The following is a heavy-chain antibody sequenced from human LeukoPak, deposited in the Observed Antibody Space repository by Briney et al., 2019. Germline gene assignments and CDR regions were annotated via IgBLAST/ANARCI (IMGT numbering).Heavy chain of an antibody. Sequence: PSETLSLTCTLSGGSISRGGYFWSWICQHPGRGLEWIVYIYNRAPTNSNHNPSLNIRVTMSLDTSKNQFSLKLNSVTAADTPVYYCARHSARYGLEPDFVYWGQGTLVTVSS. D-gene: IGHD1-26*01. CDR1: GGSISRGGYF. J-gene: IGHJ4*02. CDR2: IYNRAPT. CDR3: ARHSARYGLEPDFVY. V-gene: IGHV4-61*08.